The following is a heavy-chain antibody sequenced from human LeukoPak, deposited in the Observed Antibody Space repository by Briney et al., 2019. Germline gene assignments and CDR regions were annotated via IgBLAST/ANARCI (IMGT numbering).Heavy chain of an antibody. Sequence: GGSLRLSCAASGFTFSAYYMSWIRQAPGKGLEWISYISGTSSYTNYADSVKGRFTISRDNSKNTLYLQLNSLRVEDTAIYYCAKGQELDDGVFDSWGQGTLVTVSS. CDR2: ISGTSSYT. D-gene: IGHD1-1*01. V-gene: IGHV3-11*05. CDR3: AKGQELDDGVFDS. CDR1: GFTFSAYY. J-gene: IGHJ4*02.